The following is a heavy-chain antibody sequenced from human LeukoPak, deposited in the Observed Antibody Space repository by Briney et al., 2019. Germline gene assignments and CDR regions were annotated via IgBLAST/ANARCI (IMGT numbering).Heavy chain of an antibody. CDR2: ISGSGGST. D-gene: IGHD2-2*01. CDR1: GFTFSSYA. CDR3: AKAPRPSIVVVPVALGY. V-gene: IGHV3-23*01. J-gene: IGHJ4*02. Sequence: GGSLRLSCAASGFTFSSYAMSWVRQAPGKGLEWVSAISGSGGSTYYADSVKGRFTISRDNSKNTLYLQMNSVRAEDTAVYYCAKAPRPSIVVVPVALGYWGQGTLVTVSS.